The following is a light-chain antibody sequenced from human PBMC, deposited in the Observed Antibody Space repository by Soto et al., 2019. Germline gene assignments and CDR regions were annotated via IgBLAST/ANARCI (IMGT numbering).Light chain of an antibody. CDR2: EVS. Sequence: QSALTQPPSVSGSPGQSVTISCTGTSSDVGTYNLVSWYQQPPGTAPKLIIYEVSNRPSGVPDRFSGYKSGNTASLTISGLQHEDEADYYCSFYTTSSTVVFGGGTQLTVL. V-gene: IGLV2-18*01. J-gene: IGLJ2*01. CDR3: SFYTTSSTVV. CDR1: SSDVGTYNL.